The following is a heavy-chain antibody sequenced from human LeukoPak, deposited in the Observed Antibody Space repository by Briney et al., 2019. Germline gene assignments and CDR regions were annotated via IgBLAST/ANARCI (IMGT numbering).Heavy chain of an antibody. V-gene: IGHV4-39*07. Sequence: SETLSLTCTVSVDSISSSSYYWGWIRQPPGKGREWNGSIYYSGSTYYNPSLKSRVTISVDTSKNQFSLKLSSVTAADTAVYYCAREGDSSGYYYGYWGQGTLVTVSS. CDR1: VDSISSSSYY. J-gene: IGHJ4*02. CDR3: AREGDSSGYYYGY. D-gene: IGHD3-22*01. CDR2: IYYSGST.